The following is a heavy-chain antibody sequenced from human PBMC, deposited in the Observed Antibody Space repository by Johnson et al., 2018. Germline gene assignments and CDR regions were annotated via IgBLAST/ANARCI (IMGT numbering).Heavy chain of an antibody. J-gene: IGHJ6*03. Sequence: VQLQESGGDVAQPGGSLRLSCAVSGFVFDDYAMHWVRQAPGKGLEWISMISWNGGATYYADSVKGRFTVSRDSSKNSVFLQMNSLRPEDNALYYCAKDRSYYMDVWGKGTTVTVSS. D-gene: IGHD3-10*01. V-gene: IGHV3-43D*03. CDR3: AKDRSYYMDV. CDR1: GFVFDDYA. CDR2: ISWNGGAT.